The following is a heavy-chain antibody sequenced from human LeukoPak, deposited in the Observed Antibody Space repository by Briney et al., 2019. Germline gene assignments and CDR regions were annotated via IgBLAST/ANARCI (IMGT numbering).Heavy chain of an antibody. J-gene: IGHJ3*02. CDR2: INPNSGGT. V-gene: IGHV1-2*02. CDR1: GYTFTGYY. CDR3: ASGTKTLMVRGSAFDI. Sequence: GASVKVSCKASGYTFTGYYMHWVRQAPGQGLEWMGWINPNSGGTNYAQKFQGRVTMTRDTSISTAYMELSRLRSDDTAVYYCASGTKTLMVRGSAFDIWGQGTMVTVSS. D-gene: IGHD3-10*01.